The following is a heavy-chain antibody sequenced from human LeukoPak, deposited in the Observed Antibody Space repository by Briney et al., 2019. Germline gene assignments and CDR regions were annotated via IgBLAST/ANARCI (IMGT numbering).Heavy chain of an antibody. CDR1: GFTFTSSA. V-gene: IGHV1-58*02. CDR2: IVVGSGNT. CDR3: AADHGYSYGNDAFDI. Sequence: TSVKVSCKASGFTFTSSAMQWVRQARGQRLEWIGWIVVGSGNTNYAQKFQERVTITRDMSTSTAYMELSSLRSEDTAVYYCAADHGYSYGNDAFDIWGQGTMVTVSS. J-gene: IGHJ3*02. D-gene: IGHD5-18*01.